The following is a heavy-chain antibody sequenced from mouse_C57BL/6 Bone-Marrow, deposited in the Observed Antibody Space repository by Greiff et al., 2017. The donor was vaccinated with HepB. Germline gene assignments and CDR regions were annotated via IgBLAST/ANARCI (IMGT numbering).Heavy chain of an antibody. Sequence: EVKLMESGGGLVQSGRSLRLSCATSGFTFSDFYMEWVRQAPGKGLEWIAASRNKANDYTTEYSASVKGRFIVSRDTSQSILYLQMNALRAEDTAIYYCARDDYYGSITWFAYWGQGTLVTVSA. CDR2: SRNKANDYTT. J-gene: IGHJ3*01. CDR1: GFTFSDFY. D-gene: IGHD1-1*01. V-gene: IGHV7-1*01. CDR3: ARDDYYGSITWFAY.